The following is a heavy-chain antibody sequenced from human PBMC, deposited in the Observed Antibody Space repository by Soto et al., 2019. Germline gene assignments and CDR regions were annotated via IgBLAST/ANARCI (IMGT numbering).Heavy chain of an antibody. V-gene: IGHV4-4*02. CDR2: IYHSGST. J-gene: IGHJ4*02. CDR3: ARHVNVAVAGTGFDY. D-gene: IGHD6-19*01. Sequence: SETLSLTCAVSGGSISSSNWWSWVRQPPGKGLEWIGEIYHSGSTNYNPSLKSRVTISVDKSKNQFSLKLSSVTAADTAVYSCARHVNVAVAGTGFDYWGQGTLVT. CDR1: GGSISSSNW.